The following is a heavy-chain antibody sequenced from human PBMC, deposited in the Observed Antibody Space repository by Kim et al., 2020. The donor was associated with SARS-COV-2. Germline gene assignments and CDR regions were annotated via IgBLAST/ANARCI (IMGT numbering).Heavy chain of an antibody. V-gene: IGHV1-69*01. CDR3: ARDGYSSSWSPARLFDY. D-gene: IGHD6-13*01. Sequence: QGRVTIAADESTSTAYMELSSLRSEDTAVYYCARDGYSSSWSPARLFDYWGQGTLVTVSS. J-gene: IGHJ4*02.